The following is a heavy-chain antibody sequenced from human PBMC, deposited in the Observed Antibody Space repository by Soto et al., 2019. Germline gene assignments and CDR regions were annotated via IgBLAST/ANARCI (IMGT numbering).Heavy chain of an antibody. CDR1: GGTFSSYA. CDR3: AGGGYVGYYYYGMDV. V-gene: IGHV1-69*13. D-gene: IGHD6-25*01. Sequence: GASVKVSCKASGGTFSSYAISWVRQAPGQGLEWMGGIIPIFGTANYAQKFQGRVTITADESTSTAYMELSSLRSEDTAVYYCAGGGYVGYYYYGMDVWGQGTTVTVSS. CDR2: IIPIFGTA. J-gene: IGHJ6*02.